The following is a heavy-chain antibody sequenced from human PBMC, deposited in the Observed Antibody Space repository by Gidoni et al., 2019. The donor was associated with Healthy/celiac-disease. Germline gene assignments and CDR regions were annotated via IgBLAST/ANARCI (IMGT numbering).Heavy chain of an antibody. D-gene: IGHD3-22*01. J-gene: IGHJ4*02. CDR1: GGSISISSYS. V-gene: IGHV4-39*01. CDR3: AGRPYYYDSSGYPIDY. CDR2: IYYSGST. Sequence: QLQLQESRPGLVKPSETLSLTCTVPGGSISISSYSWGWTRQPPGKGLEWIGSIYYSGSTYYNPSLKSRVTISVDTSKNQFSLKLSSVTAADTAVYYCAGRPYYYDSSGYPIDYWGQGTLVTVSS.